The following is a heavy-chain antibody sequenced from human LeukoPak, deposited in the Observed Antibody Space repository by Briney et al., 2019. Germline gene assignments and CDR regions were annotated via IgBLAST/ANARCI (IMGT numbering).Heavy chain of an antibody. D-gene: IGHD1-26*01. CDR3: AKARGSYSSLDV. CDR1: GFTFSSYA. CDR2: ISGSGGST. Sequence: GGSLRLSCAASGFTFSSYAMSWVRQAPGKGLEWVSAISGSGGSTYYADSVKGRFTISRNNSKNTLYLQMNSLRAEDTAVYYCAKARGSYSSLDVWGQGTTVTVSS. V-gene: IGHV3-23*01. J-gene: IGHJ6*02.